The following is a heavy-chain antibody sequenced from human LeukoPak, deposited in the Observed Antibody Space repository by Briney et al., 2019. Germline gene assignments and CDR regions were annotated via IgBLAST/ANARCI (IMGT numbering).Heavy chain of an antibody. V-gene: IGHV3-7*01. Sequence: GGSLRLSCAASGFTVSSNYMSWVRQAPGKGLEWVANIKRDGSEKYYVDSVKGRFTISRDNAKNSLYLQMNSLRAVDTAVYYCARALLQPAAAGYRNWFDPWGQGTLVTVSS. D-gene: IGHD6-13*01. J-gene: IGHJ5*02. CDR1: GFTVSSNY. CDR3: ARALLQPAAAGYRNWFDP. CDR2: IKRDGSEK.